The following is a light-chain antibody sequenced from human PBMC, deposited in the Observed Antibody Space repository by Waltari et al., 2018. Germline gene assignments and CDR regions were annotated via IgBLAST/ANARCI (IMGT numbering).Light chain of an antibody. J-gene: IGLJ1*01. CDR2: DDS. CDR1: TLGQKP. V-gene: IGLV3-21*02. CDR3: QVWDTASDEYV. Sequence: SSVLTQPPSVSVAPGQTSRITCGGNTLGQKPVHWYQQRSGQATRLVVYDDSDRPSGIHERVSGSNSGNTATLTINSVEAGDEADYYCQVWDTASDEYVFGPGTKVTVL.